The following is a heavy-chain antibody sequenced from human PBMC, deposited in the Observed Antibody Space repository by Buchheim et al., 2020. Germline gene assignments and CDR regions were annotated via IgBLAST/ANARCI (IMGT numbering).Heavy chain of an antibody. Sequence: QVQLVESGGGVVQPGRSLRLSCAASGFTFSLYGMHWVRQAPGKGLEWVAVISYDGSNKYYADSVKGRFTISRDNSKNTLYLQMNSLRAEDTAVYYCAKDLRVDYYDSSGYPPDYWGQGTL. J-gene: IGHJ4*02. CDR1: GFTFSLYG. V-gene: IGHV3-30*18. CDR2: ISYDGSNK. CDR3: AKDLRVDYYDSSGYPPDY. D-gene: IGHD3-22*01.